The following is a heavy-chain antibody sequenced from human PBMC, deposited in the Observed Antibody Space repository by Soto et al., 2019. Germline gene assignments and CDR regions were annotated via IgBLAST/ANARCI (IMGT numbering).Heavy chain of an antibody. CDR2: ISSGGNT. J-gene: IGHJ4*02. V-gene: IGHV3-23*01. D-gene: IGHD6-13*01. CDR1: GFTFSSYA. Sequence: EVQLLESGGGLIQPGGSLRLSCAASGFTFSSYAMTWVRQAPGKGLEWVSVISSGGNTYYADSVKGRFTISRDNSKNMAYLQMDSLRADDTAVYYCARDWYEAYWGQGTLVTVSS. CDR3: ARDWYEAY.